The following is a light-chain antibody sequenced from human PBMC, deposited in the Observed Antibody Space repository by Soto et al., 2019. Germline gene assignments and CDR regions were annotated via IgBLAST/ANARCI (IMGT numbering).Light chain of an antibody. CDR2: KAS. Sequence: DIQMTQSPFILSASVGDRVTITCRAGQTITSWLAWYQHKAGKAPKLLIYKASTLQTGVPSRFSGSGSGTEFTLTISSLQHDDFATYYCQQYSRYPWTFGQGTKVEIK. CDR1: QTITSW. CDR3: QQYSRYPWT. J-gene: IGKJ1*01. V-gene: IGKV1-5*03.